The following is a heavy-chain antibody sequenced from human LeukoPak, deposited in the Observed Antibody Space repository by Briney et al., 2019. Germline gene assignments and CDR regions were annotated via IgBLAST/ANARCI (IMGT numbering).Heavy chain of an antibody. J-gene: IGHJ4*02. V-gene: IGHV3-21*01. D-gene: IGHD3-9*01. CDR3: ARGVRDFDWLFDY. Sequence: PGGSLRLSCAASGFTFSSYSMNWVRQAPGKGLGWGSSISSSSSYIYYADSVKGRFTISRDNAKNSLYLQMNSLRAEDTAVYYCARGVRDFDWLFDYWGQGTLVTVSS. CDR1: GFTFSSYS. CDR2: ISSSSSYI.